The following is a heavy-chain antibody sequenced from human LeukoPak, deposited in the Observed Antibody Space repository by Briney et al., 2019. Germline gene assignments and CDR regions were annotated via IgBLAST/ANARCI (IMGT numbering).Heavy chain of an antibody. J-gene: IGHJ3*02. V-gene: IGHV4-4*07. CDR2: IYTSGST. CDR1: GGSISSYY. CDR3: ARHGPNSSNYARFAFDI. Sequence: SETLSLTCTVSGGSISSYYWSWIRQPAVKGLEWIGRIYTSGSTNYNPSLKSRVPMSVDTSKNQFSLKLSSVTAADTAVYYCARHGPNSSNYARFAFDIWGQGTMVTVSS. D-gene: IGHD4-4*01.